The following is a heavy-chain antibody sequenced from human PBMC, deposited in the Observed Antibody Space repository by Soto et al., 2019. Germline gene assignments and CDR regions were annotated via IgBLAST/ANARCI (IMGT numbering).Heavy chain of an antibody. V-gene: IGHV3-30-3*01. CDR3: ARQDGSGWSYFDY. Sequence: QVQLVESGGGVVQPGRSLRLSCAASGFTFSRYAMHWVRQAPGKGLEWVAVISYDGSKKYYADSVKDRFTISRDNSKNTLYVQMNSLRAEDTAVYYCARQDGSGWSYFDYWGQGTLVTVSS. D-gene: IGHD6-19*01. CDR2: ISYDGSKK. J-gene: IGHJ4*02. CDR1: GFTFSRYA.